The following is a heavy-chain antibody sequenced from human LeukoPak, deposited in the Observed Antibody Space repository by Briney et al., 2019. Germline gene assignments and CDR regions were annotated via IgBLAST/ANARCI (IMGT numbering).Heavy chain of an antibody. CDR3: ARSGSPDY. CDR1: GFTFSSYA. CDR2: ISYDGSNK. J-gene: IGHJ4*02. D-gene: IGHD5-12*01. V-gene: IGHV3-30-3*01. Sequence: PGGSVRLSCAASGFTFSSYAMHWVRQAPGKGLEWVAVISYDGSNKYYADYVKGRFTISRDNSKNTLYLQMNSLRAEDTAVYYCARSGSPDYWGQGTLVTVSS.